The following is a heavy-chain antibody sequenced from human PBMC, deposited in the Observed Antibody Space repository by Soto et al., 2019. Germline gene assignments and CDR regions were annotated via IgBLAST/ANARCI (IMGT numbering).Heavy chain of an antibody. CDR2: IYYSGST. V-gene: IGHV4-31*03. J-gene: IGHJ5*02. CDR3: ARGHGPFPPTTGENWFDP. CDR1: GGSISSGGYY. D-gene: IGHD5-12*01. Sequence: QVQLQESGPGLVKPSQTLSLTCTVSGGSISSGGYYWSWIRQHPGKGLEWIGYIYYSGSTYYNPCLKSRVTISVDTSKNQFSLKLSSVTAADTAVYYCARGHGPFPPTTGENWFDPWGQGTLVTVSS.